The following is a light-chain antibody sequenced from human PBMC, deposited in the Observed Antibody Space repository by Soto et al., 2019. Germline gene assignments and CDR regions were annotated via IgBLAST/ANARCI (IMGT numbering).Light chain of an antibody. CDR2: SHN. Sequence: QSVLTQPPSASGTPGQRVTISCSGSDSNIGRNTVNWYQHLPGAAPKLVIFSHNKRPSGVPDRFSGSTSGTSASLAISDLQSEDEAFYYCASGDYSRTGVVFGGGTQLTVL. CDR1: DSNIGRNT. V-gene: IGLV1-44*01. CDR3: ASGDYSRTGVV. J-gene: IGLJ3*02.